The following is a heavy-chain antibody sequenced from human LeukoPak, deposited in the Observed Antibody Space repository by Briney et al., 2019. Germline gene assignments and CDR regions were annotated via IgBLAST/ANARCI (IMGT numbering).Heavy chain of an antibody. V-gene: IGHV3-33*01. Sequence: GGSLRLSCAASGFTFSSYGMHWVRQAPGKGLEWVAVIWYDGSNKHYADSVKGRFTISRDNSKNTLYLQMNSLRAEDTAVYYCAGDYGGNNLFDYWGQGTLVTVSS. CDR3: AGDYGGNNLFDY. D-gene: IGHD4-23*01. CDR1: GFTFSSYG. CDR2: IWYDGSNK. J-gene: IGHJ4*02.